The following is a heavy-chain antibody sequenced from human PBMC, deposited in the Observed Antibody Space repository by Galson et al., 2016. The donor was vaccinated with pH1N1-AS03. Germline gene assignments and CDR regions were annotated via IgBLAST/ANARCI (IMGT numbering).Heavy chain of an antibody. J-gene: IGHJ3*01. CDR2: INGDATTA. CDR1: DLAFSQYW. D-gene: IGHD6-19*01. V-gene: IGHV3-74*01. Sequence: SLRLSCAASDLAFSQYWKSWVRQAPGKGLVWLARINGDATTANYADSVRGRFTISRDNAKNTLHPQMNSLRVEDTANYFCAKEVGSSGWFDACDLWGQGTVVTVSS. CDR3: AKEVGSSGWFDACDL.